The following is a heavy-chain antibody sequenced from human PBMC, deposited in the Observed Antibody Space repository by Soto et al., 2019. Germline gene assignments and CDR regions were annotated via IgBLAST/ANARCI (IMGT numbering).Heavy chain of an antibody. CDR1: GGNFSRYA. D-gene: IGHD6-6*01. CDR2: IIAVFRTT. J-gene: IGHJ6*02. V-gene: IGHV1-69*13. CDR3: ATYSSSSLYGMDV. Sequence: SVKVSCKASGGNFSRYAISWLLQAPGQGLEWMGGIIAVFRTTNYEQKLQGRVTITADGSTSTAYMELSSLTSADTAVYYCATYSSSSLYGMDVWGQGTTVTSP.